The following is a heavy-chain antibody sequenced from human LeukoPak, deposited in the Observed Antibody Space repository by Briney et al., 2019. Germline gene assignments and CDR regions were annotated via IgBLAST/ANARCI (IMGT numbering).Heavy chain of an antibody. Sequence: ASVKVSCKASGYTFTDYYFHWVRQAPGQGLEWMGWINPNSGGTNYAQKFQGRVTMTRDTSISTAYMELSWLTSDDTAVYYCARDRGGSCYSWGQGTLVTVSS. J-gene: IGHJ4*02. CDR3: ARDRGGSCYS. CDR1: GYTFTDYY. D-gene: IGHD2-15*01. V-gene: IGHV1-2*02. CDR2: INPNSGGT.